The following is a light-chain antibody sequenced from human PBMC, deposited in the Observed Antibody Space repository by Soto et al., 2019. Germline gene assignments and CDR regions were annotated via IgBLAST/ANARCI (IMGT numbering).Light chain of an antibody. V-gene: IGKV2-30*01. CDR1: QSLVYSDGNTY. J-gene: IGKJ1*01. CDR2: DAS. CDR3: RHYNNWPPET. Sequence: DVVLTQSPLSLPVILGQPASISCKSSQSLVYSDGNTYLNWYQQKRGQAPRLLIYDASTRATGIPARFSGSGSGTEFNLTISSLQSEDFAIYYCRHYNNWPPETFGQGTKVDNK.